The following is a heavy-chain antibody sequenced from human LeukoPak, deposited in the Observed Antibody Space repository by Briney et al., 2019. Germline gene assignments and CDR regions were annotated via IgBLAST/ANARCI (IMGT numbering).Heavy chain of an antibody. CDR2: IYSGGST. CDR1: GFTFSSYA. V-gene: IGHV3-53*01. J-gene: IGHJ4*02. Sequence: GGSLRLSCAASGFTFSSYAMSWVRQAPGKGLEWVSVIYSGGSTYYADSVKGRFTISRDNSKNTLYLQMNSLRAEDTAVYYCARDRRDQLRFLEWLRNYYFDYWGQGTLVTVSS. D-gene: IGHD3-3*01. CDR3: ARDRRDQLRFLEWLRNYYFDY.